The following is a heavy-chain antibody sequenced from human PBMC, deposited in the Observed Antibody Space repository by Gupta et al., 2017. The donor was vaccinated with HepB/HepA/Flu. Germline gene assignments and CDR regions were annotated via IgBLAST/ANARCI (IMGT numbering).Heavy chain of an antibody. CDR1: GFTLSSYS. Sequence: EVQLVESGGGLVKPGGSLRLSCAASGFTLSSYSMNWVRQAPGKGLEWVSAISSSSSYIDYADSVKGRFTIARENAKNSLYLQMKSLRAEDTAVYDCANPHLTVDYWGQGTLVTVSS. J-gene: IGHJ4*02. V-gene: IGHV3-21*01. CDR2: ISSSSSYI. CDR3: ANPHLTVDY. D-gene: IGHD4/OR15-4a*01.